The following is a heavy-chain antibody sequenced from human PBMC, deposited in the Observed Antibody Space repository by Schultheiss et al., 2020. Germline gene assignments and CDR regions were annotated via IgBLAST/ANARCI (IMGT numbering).Heavy chain of an antibody. D-gene: IGHD3-3*01. CDR1: GFSLSTSGVG. V-gene: IGHV2-5*02. CDR2: IYWDDDK. CDR3: AHLRFLEWLAHHPPFDY. Sequence: SGPTLVKPTQTLTLTCTFSGFSLSTSGVGVGWIRQPPGKALEWLALIYWDDDKRYSPSLKSRLTITKDTSKNQVVLTMTNMDPVDTATYYCAHLRFLEWLAHHPPFDYWGQGTLVTVSS. J-gene: IGHJ4*02.